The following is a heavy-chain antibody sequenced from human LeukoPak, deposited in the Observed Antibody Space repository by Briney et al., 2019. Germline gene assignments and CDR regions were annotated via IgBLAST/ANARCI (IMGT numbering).Heavy chain of an antibody. Sequence: GALRLSCAASGFRFNTYWMSWVRQAPGKGLEWVANIKQDGTEKYYVDSVKGRFTISRDNAKNSLYLQMNSLRADDTAVYYCARDYRGGWNDYWGQGTLVTVSS. CDR1: GFRFNTYW. D-gene: IGHD1-26*01. J-gene: IGHJ4*02. CDR2: IKQDGTEK. V-gene: IGHV3-7*01. CDR3: ARDYRGGWNDY.